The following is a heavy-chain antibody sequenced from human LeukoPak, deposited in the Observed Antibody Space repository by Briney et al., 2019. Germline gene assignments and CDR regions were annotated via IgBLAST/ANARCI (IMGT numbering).Heavy chain of an antibody. V-gene: IGHV3-53*01. CDR3: ARDRAVADHDLGY. CDR1: GFLVNNNY. CDR2: IYSGDNT. Sequence: PGGSLRLSCAASGFLVNNNYMTWVRQAPGKGLEWVSVIYSGDNTYYADSVRGRFTISRDNPKNTLYLQMNSLRAEDTAVYYCARDRAVADHDLGYWGQGTLVTVSS. J-gene: IGHJ4*02. D-gene: IGHD6-19*01.